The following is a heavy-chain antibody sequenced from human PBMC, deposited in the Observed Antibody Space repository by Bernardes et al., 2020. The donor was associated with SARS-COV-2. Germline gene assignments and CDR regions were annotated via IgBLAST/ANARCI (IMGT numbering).Heavy chain of an antibody. Sequence: ASVKVSCKASGYTFTSYGISWVRQAPGQGLEWMGWISAYNGNTNYAQKLQGRVTMTTDTSTSTAYMELRSLRAEDTAVYYCAREYGSGSYDRSDAFDIWGQGTMVTVSS. D-gene: IGHD3-10*01. CDR2: ISAYNGNT. V-gene: IGHV1-18*01. J-gene: IGHJ3*02. CDR3: AREYGSGSYDRSDAFDI. CDR1: GYTFTSYG.